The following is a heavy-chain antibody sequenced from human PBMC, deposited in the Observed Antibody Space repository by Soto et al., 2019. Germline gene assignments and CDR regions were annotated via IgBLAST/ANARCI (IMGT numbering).Heavy chain of an antibody. D-gene: IGHD3-22*01. CDR2: IYPGDSDT. V-gene: IGHV5-51*01. J-gene: IGHJ4*02. Sequence: EWMGIIYPGDSDTRYSPSFQGQVTISADKSISTAYLQWSSLKASDTAMYYCARLDPLVLSSGYYNPFDYWGQGTLGTVSS. CDR3: ARLDPLVLSSGYYNPFDY.